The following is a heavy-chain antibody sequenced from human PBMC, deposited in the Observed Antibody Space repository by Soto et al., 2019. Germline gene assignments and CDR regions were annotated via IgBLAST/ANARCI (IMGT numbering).Heavy chain of an antibody. J-gene: IGHJ4*01. CDR2: IYSGGST. CDR3: ARHGYYYGGGYFDY. CDR1: GVTVSSNY. D-gene: IGHD5-18*01. Sequence: EVQLVESGGGLVQPGGSLRLSCAASGVTVSSNYMSWVRQAPGKGLEWVSVIYSGGSTYYADSVKGRFTISRDNSKNTLYLQMNSLRAEDTAVYYCARHGYYYGGGYFDYWGHGTLVTVSS. V-gene: IGHV3-66*04.